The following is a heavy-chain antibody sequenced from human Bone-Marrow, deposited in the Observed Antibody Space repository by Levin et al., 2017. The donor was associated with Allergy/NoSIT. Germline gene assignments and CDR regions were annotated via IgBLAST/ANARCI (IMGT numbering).Heavy chain of an antibody. CDR1: GFTFSSYA. V-gene: IGHV3-30*04. D-gene: IGHD3-10*01. CDR3: ARGPARGPWDY. Sequence: GGSLRLSCAASGFTFSSYAMHWVRQAPGKGLEWVAVISYDGSNKYYADSVKGRFTISRDNSKNTLYLQMNSLRAEDTAVYYCARGPARGPWDYWGQGTLVTVSS. J-gene: IGHJ4*02. CDR2: ISYDGSNK.